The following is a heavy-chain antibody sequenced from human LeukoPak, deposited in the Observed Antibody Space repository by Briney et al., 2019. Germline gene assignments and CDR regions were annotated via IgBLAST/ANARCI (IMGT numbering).Heavy chain of an antibody. D-gene: IGHD3-10*01. CDR2: ISSSSSTI. Sequence: GGSLRLSCAASGFTFSSYSMNWVRQAPGKGLEWVSYISSSSSTIYYADSVKGRFTISRDNAKNSLYLQMNSLRAEDTAVYYCAREPITMVRGVIKDAFDIWGQGTMVTVSS. V-gene: IGHV3-48*04. J-gene: IGHJ3*02. CDR3: AREPITMVRGVIKDAFDI. CDR1: GFTFSSYS.